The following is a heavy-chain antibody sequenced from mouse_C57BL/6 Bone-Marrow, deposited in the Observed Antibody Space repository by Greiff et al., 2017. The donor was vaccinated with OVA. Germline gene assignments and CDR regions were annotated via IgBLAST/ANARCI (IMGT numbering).Heavy chain of an antibody. CDR1: GYTFTSYG. J-gene: IGHJ1*03. Sequence: QVQLQQSGAELARPGASVKLSCKASGYTFTSYGISWVKQRTGQGLEWIGEIYPRSGNTYYNEKFKGKATLTADKSSSTAYMGLRSLTSEDSAVYFCARSGHWYFDVWGTGTTVTVSS. CDR3: ARSGHWYFDV. CDR2: IYPRSGNT. D-gene: IGHD3-1*01. V-gene: IGHV1-81*01.